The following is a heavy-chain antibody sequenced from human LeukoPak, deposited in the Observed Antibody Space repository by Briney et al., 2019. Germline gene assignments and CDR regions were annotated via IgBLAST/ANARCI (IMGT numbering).Heavy chain of an antibody. V-gene: IGHV1-2*02. CDR2: INPNSGGT. Sequence: ASVKVSCKASGYTFTSYDINWVRQAPGQGLEWMGWINPNSGGTNYAQKFQGRVTMTRDTSISTAYMELSRLRSDDTAVYYCARGEYSSGWYSWFDPWGQGTLVTVSS. CDR3: ARGEYSSGWYSWFDP. J-gene: IGHJ5*02. CDR1: GYTFTSYD. D-gene: IGHD6-19*01.